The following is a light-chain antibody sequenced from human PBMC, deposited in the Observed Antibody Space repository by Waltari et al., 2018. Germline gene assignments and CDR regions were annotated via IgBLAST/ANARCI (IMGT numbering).Light chain of an antibody. CDR2: DVS. J-gene: IGLJ2*01. Sequence: SALTTPAPVSGFPGQSTTISCTGTRSAGVGFTLVYWYQQHPGKAPNLMIFDVSNRPSGVSNRFSGSKSGNTASLTISGLQAEDEADYYCSSYTSSSPVVFGGGTKLTVL. CDR3: SSYTSSSPVV. CDR1: RSAGVGFTL. V-gene: IGLV2-14*03.